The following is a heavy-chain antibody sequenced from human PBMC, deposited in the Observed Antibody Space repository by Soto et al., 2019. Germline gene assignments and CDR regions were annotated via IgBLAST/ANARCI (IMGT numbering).Heavy chain of an antibody. J-gene: IGHJ4*02. CDR3: AKAGPVSGWYEVFDY. Sequence: GGSLRLSCAASGFTFSSYGMHWVRQAPGKGLEWVAVIRYDGSNKYYADSVKGRFTVSRDNSKNTLILQMDSLRADDSAVYYCAKAGPVSGWYEVFDYWGQGALVTVSS. CDR1: GFTFSSYG. V-gene: IGHV3-30*02. CDR2: IRYDGSNK. D-gene: IGHD6-19*01.